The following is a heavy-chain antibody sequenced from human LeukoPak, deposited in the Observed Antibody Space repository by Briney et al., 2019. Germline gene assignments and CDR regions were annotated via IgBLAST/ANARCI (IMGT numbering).Heavy chain of an antibody. J-gene: IGHJ4*02. V-gene: IGHV3-48*01. Sequence: GGSLRLSCAASGFTFRIYSMNWVRQGPGKGLEWVSYISSGGSTIYYADSVRGRFTVSRDNAKNSLYLEMNGLRAEDTAAYYCAKDQGDSSGFEYYFDSWGQGTLVTVSS. D-gene: IGHD3-22*01. CDR2: ISSGGSTI. CDR1: GFTFRIYS. CDR3: AKDQGDSSGFEYYFDS.